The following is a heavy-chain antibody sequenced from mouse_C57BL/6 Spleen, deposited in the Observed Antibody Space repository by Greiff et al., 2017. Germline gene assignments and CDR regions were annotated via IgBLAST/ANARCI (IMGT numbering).Heavy chain of an antibody. CDR2: INPGSGGT. D-gene: IGHD1-1*02. CDR3: ARLVGGFDY. Sequence: QVQLQQSGAELVRPGTSVKVSCKASGYAFTNYLIEWVKQRPGQGLEWIGVINPGSGGTNYNEKFKGKATLTADKSSSTAYMQLSSLTSEDSAVYFCARLVGGFDYWGQGTTLTVSS. CDR1: GYAFTNYL. V-gene: IGHV1-54*01. J-gene: IGHJ2*01.